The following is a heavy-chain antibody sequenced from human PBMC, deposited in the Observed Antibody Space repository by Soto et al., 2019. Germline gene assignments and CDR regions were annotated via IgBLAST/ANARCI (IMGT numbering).Heavy chain of an antibody. J-gene: IGHJ5*02. CDR1: DGSISSYY. Sequence: SETLSLTCTVSDGSISSYYWSWIRQPPGKGLEWIGYIYYSGSTNYNPSLKSRVTISVDTSKNQFSLKLSSVPAADTAVYYCARDRGYCSSTSCQYNWNYDWFDPWGQGTLVTVSS. CDR3: ARDRGYCSSTSCQYNWNYDWFDP. CDR2: IYYSGST. D-gene: IGHD2-2*01. V-gene: IGHV4-59*01.